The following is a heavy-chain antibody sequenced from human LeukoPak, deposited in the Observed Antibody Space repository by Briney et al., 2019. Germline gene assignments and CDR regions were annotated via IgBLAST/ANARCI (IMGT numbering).Heavy chain of an antibody. CDR1: GGTFSSYA. D-gene: IGHD3-3*01. V-gene: IGHV1-69*05. J-gene: IGHJ5*02. CDR2: IIPIFGTA. Sequence: SVKVSCKASGGTFSSYAISWVRQAPGQGLEWMGRIIPIFGTANYAQKFQGRVTITTDKSTSTAYMELSSLRSEDTAVYYCARGGEYDFWSGYINWFDPWGQGTLVTVSS. CDR3: ARGGEYDFWSGYINWFDP.